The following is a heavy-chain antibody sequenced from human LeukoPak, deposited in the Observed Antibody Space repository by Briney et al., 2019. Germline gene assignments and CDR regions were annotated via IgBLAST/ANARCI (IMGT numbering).Heavy chain of an antibody. CDR3: ARIPYGSGSWKSHHFDY. Sequence: PGGSLTLSCAASGLTFSSYSMNWVRHAPGKALECVSSISSSSSYIYYADSLKGRFTISRDNARNSLYLQMNSLRAEDTAVYYCARIPYGSGSWKSHHFDYWGQGTLVIVSS. CDR1: GLTFSSYS. CDR2: ISSSSSYI. V-gene: IGHV3-21*01. J-gene: IGHJ4*02. D-gene: IGHD3-10*01.